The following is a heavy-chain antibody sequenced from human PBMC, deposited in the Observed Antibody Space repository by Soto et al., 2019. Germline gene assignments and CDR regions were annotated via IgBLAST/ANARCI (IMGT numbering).Heavy chain of an antibody. CDR1: GFSFSSYA. CDR2: ISGSGGST. CDR3: AKAQGLWLHDPFDY. D-gene: IGHD5-18*01. J-gene: IGHJ4*02. V-gene: IGHV3-23*01. Sequence: PCGCLRLSCAACGFSFSSYAMSSLRQAPGKGLDWVSAISGSGGSTYYADSVKGRFTISRDNSKNTLYLQMNSLRAEDTAVYYCAKAQGLWLHDPFDYWGQGTLVTVSS.